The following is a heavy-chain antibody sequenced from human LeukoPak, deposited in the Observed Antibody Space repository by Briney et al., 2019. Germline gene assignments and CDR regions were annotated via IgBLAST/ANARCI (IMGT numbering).Heavy chain of an antibody. V-gene: IGHV3-23*01. J-gene: IGHJ4*02. D-gene: IGHD2-15*01. CDR2: FSGSGGNT. Sequence: GGSLRLSCAASSTYAMSWVRQAPGKGLEWVSAFSGSGGNTYYADSVKGRFTISRDNSKNTLYLQMNSLGAEDTAVYYCAKSGLNRFDYWGQGTLVTVSS. CDR1: STYA. CDR3: AKSGLNRFDY.